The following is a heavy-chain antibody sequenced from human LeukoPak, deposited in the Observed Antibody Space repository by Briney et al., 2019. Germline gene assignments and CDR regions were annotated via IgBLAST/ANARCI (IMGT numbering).Heavy chain of an antibody. V-gene: IGHV1-2*02. CDR1: GYTFTGYY. D-gene: IGHD3-10*01. CDR3: WAPGGEWFGESPSYFDY. J-gene: IGHJ4*02. Sequence: ASVKVSCKASGYTFTGYYMHWVRQAPGHGLEWMGWINPNSGGTNYAQKFQGRVTMTRDTSISTAYMERSRLRSDDTAVYYGWAPGGEWFGESPSYFDYWGQGTLVTVSS. CDR2: INPNSGGT.